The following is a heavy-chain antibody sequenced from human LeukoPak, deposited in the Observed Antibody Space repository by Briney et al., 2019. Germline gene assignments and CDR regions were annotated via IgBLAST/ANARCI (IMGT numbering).Heavy chain of an antibody. V-gene: IGHV3-49*04. CDR1: GFTFSTSA. CDR2: IRSKAYGGTT. J-gene: IGHJ4*02. CDR3: TRGSYGDYVVDY. Sequence: GGSLRLSCVGSGFTFSTSAMSWVRQAPGKGLEWVGFIRSKAYGGTTEYAASVKGRFTISRDDSKSIAYLQMNSLKTEDTAVYYCTRGSYGDYVVDYWGQGTLVTVSS. D-gene: IGHD4-17*01.